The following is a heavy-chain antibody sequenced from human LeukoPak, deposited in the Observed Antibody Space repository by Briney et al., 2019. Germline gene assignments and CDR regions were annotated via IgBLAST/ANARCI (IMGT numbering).Heavy chain of an antibody. J-gene: IGHJ4*02. CDR2: FYYSGST. CDR1: GDSIGSSSYY. CDR3: ARVSTIFGVVN. D-gene: IGHD3-3*01. V-gene: IGHV4-39*07. Sequence: SETLSLTCTISGDSIGSSSYYWGWIRQPPGKGLEWIGSFYYSGSTYYNASLKSRVTISVDTSKNQFSLKLSSVTAPDTAVYYCARVSTIFGVVNWGQGTLVTVSS.